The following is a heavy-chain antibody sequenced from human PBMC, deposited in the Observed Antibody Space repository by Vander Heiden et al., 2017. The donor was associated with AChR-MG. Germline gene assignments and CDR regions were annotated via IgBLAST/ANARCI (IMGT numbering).Heavy chain of an antibody. D-gene: IGHD3-10*01. Sequence: EVQLVESGGGLVQPGRSLRCSCADYGLSFDEYAMHGVGRAAGKRREWVSGISWNSGSVSYADSVKSRVTISRDYAKNSLYLQMNSLRAEDTALYYCAKGRGFDYWGQGTLVTVSS. CDR1: GLSFDEYA. CDR3: AKGRGFDY. V-gene: IGHV3-9*01. CDR2: ISWNSGSV. J-gene: IGHJ4*02.